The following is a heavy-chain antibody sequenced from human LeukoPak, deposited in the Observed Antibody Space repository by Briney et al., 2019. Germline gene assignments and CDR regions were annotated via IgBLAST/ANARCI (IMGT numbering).Heavy chain of an antibody. Sequence: PSETLSLTCTASGGSVDHWAWVRQSPEKGLEWIAAIHNGGQTDYNPSFVSRVTISVDTSKNQFSLKLTSPTATDTAVYYCARLPTGFPNWFDTWGQGILVTVSS. V-gene: IGHV4-39*01. D-gene: IGHD3-9*01. CDR3: ARLPTGFPNWFDT. J-gene: IGHJ5*02. CDR1: GGSVDH. CDR2: IHNGGQT.